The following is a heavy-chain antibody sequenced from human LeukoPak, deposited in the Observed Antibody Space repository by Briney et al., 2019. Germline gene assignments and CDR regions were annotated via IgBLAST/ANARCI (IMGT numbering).Heavy chain of an antibody. Sequence: GGSLRLSCAASGFTFSSYAMSWVRQAPGKGLEGVSGISGSGGSKYFADSVKGRFTISRDNAKNSLYLQMNSLRAEDTAVYYCARDWGYYDSSGYSRDYWGQGTLVTVSS. V-gene: IGHV3-23*01. J-gene: IGHJ4*02. D-gene: IGHD3-22*01. CDR2: ISGSGGSK. CDR3: ARDWGYYDSSGYSRDY. CDR1: GFTFSSYA.